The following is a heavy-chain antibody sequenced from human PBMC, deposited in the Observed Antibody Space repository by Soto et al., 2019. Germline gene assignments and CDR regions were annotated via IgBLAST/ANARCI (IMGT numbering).Heavy chain of an antibody. Sequence: QVQLVESGGGVVQPGRSLRLSCAASGFTFSSYAMHWVRQAPGKGLEWVAVISYDGSNKYYADSVNGRFTISRDNSKNALDLQMISLRAEETAVYYCARDLASSGYHDAFDIWGQGTMVTVSS. CDR1: GFTFSSYA. CDR2: ISYDGSNK. V-gene: IGHV3-30-3*01. J-gene: IGHJ3*02. CDR3: ARDLASSGYHDAFDI. D-gene: IGHD3-22*01.